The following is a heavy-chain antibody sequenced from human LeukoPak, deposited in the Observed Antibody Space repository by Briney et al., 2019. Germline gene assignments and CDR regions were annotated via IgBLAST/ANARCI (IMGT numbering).Heavy chain of an antibody. CDR1: GGSISSYY. D-gene: IGHD3-22*01. CDR2: IYYSGST. CDR3: ARGGPLKYYYDSSGYPSYYYYYGMDV. J-gene: IGHJ6*02. V-gene: IGHV4-59*01. Sequence: TSETLSLTCTVSGGSISSYYWSWIPQPPGKGLEWLGYIYYSGSTNYNPSLRSRVTISVDTSKNQFSLKLSSVTAADTAVYYCARGGPLKYYYDSSGYPSYYYYYGMDVWGQGTTVTVSS.